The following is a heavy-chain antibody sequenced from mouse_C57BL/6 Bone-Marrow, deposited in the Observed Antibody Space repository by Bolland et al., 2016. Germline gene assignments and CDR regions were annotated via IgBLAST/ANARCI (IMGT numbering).Heavy chain of an antibody. D-gene: IGHD2-3*01. CDR2: NPNYGTT. V-gene: IGHV1-39*01. CDR3: ARGRLLPSWFAY. Sequence: NPNYGTTSYNQKFKGKATLTVDQSSSTAYMQLNSLTSEDSAVYYCARGRLLPSWFAYWGQGILV. J-gene: IGHJ3*01.